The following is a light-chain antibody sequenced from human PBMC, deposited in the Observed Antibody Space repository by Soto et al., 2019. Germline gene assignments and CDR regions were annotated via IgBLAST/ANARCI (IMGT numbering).Light chain of an antibody. CDR2: NTN. J-gene: IGLJ1*01. CDR3: AAWDDSLNGYV. V-gene: IGLV1-44*01. CDR1: SSNIGRNS. Sequence: QSVLTQAPSASETPGQRVTISCSGRSSNIGRNSISWYQQSPGTAPKLLIYNTNQRPAGVPDRFSGSKSGTSASLAIRGLQSDDEADYYCAAWDDSLNGYVFGTGTKVTVL.